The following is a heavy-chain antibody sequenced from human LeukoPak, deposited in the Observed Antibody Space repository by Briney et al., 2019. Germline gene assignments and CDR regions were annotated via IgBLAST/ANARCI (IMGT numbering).Heavy chain of an antibody. CDR1: GGSFSGYY. D-gene: IGHD6-19*01. Sequence: SETLSLTCAVYGGSFSGYYWSWIRQPPGKGLEWIGEINHSGSTNYNPSLKSRVTISVDTSKNQFSLKLSSVTAADTAVYYCARGEPAFSSGWYTYYFDYWGQGTLVTVSS. V-gene: IGHV4-34*01. J-gene: IGHJ4*02. CDR3: ARGEPAFSSGWYTYYFDY. CDR2: INHSGST.